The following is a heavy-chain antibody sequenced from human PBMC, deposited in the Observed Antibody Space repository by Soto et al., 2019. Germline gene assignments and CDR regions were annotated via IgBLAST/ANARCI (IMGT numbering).Heavy chain of an antibody. V-gene: IGHV3-49*03. CDR2: IRSRGYGGTT. Sequence: PGGSLRLSCSASGFTFGDYAMTWFRRAPGKGLEWVGFIRSRGYGGTTEYAASVKGRFTISRDDSKSTAYLQMNSLNTEDTAVYYCTRVRYYYDGSGPFAYWGQGTQVTVSS. D-gene: IGHD3-22*01. J-gene: IGHJ4*02. CDR1: GFTFGDYA. CDR3: TRVRYYYDGSGPFAY.